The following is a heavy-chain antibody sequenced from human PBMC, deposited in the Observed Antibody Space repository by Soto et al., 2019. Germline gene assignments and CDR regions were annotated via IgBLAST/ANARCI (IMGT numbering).Heavy chain of an antibody. CDR3: AREGSRPYYYYGMDV. CDR1: GYSFTTYG. D-gene: IGHD2-15*01. CDR2: ISTYNGDT. V-gene: IGHV1-18*01. Sequence: QVQLVQSGAEVKKPGASVKVSCNASGYSFTTYGISWVRQAPGQGLEWMGWISTYNGDTDYAQSLQGRVIMTTDTSTTTAYMELRSLRSDDTAVYYCAREGSRPYYYYGMDVWGQGTTVTVSS. J-gene: IGHJ6*02.